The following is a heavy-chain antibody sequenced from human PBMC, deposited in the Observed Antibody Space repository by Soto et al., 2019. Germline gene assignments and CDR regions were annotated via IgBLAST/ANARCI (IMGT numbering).Heavy chain of an antibody. J-gene: IGHJ6*02. D-gene: IGHD3-3*01. V-gene: IGHV4-4*02. CDR2: IYHSGST. CDR1: GGSISSSNW. CDR3: ASSWGDFWSGYYYYYGMDV. Sequence: SETLSLTCAVSGGSISSSNWWSWVRQPPGKGLEWIGEIYHSGSTNYTPSLKSRVTISVDKSKNQFSLKLSSVTAADTAVYYCASSWGDFWSGYYYYYGMDVWGQGTTVTVSS.